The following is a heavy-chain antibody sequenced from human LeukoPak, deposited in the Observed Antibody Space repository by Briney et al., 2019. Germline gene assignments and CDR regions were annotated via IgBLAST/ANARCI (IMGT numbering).Heavy chain of an antibody. CDR3: ARGGYWDAFDI. CDR2: IRQDGSAK. J-gene: IGHJ3*02. Sequence: GGSLRLSCVASGFTFSSYWMSWVRQAPGKGLEWVANIRQDGSAKYYVDSVKSRFTISRDDARNSLYLQMNSLRAEDTAVFYCARGGYWDAFDIWGQGTMVTGSS. D-gene: IGHD2-8*02. CDR1: GFTFSSYW. V-gene: IGHV3-7*04.